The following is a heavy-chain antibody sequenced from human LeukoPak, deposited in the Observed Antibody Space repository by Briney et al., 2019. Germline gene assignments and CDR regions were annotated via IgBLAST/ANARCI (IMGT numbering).Heavy chain of an antibody. CDR1: GYTFTSYD. D-gene: IGHD5-12*01. Sequence: ASVKVSCKASGYTFTSYDINWVRQATGQGLEWMGWMNPNSGNTGYAQKFQGRVTMTRNTSISTAYMELSSLRSEDTAVYYCARGRSGYAKRGGNWFDPWGQGTLVTVSS. J-gene: IGHJ5*02. CDR3: ARGRSGYAKRGGNWFDP. V-gene: IGHV1-8*01. CDR2: MNPNSGNT.